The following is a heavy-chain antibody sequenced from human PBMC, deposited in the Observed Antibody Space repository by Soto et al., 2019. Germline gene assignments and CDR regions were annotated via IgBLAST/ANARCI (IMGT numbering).Heavy chain of an antibody. Sequence: HPGGSLRLSCAASGFTFSSYAMSWVRQAPGKGLEWVSAISGSGGSTYYADSVKGRFTISRDNSKNTLYLQMNSLRAEDTAVYYCAKDTMDYDILTGYWLGPRPFAYWGQGTLVTVSS. CDR3: AKDTMDYDILTGYWLGPRPFAY. D-gene: IGHD3-9*01. J-gene: IGHJ4*02. V-gene: IGHV3-23*01. CDR2: ISGSGGST. CDR1: GFTFSSYA.